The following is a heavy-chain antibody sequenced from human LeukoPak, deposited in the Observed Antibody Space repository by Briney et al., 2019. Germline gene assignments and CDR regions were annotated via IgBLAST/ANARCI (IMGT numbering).Heavy chain of an antibody. Sequence: SETLSLTCTVSGGSISNKYWSWIRQPPGKGLGWIGYIYYSGSTNYNPSLKSRVTISVDTSKNQFSLKLSSVTAADTAVYYCARATKRQLLGAFDIWGQGTMVTVSS. V-gene: IGHV4-59*01. D-gene: IGHD1-1*01. CDR3: ARATKRQLLGAFDI. CDR1: GGSISNKY. J-gene: IGHJ3*02. CDR2: IYYSGST.